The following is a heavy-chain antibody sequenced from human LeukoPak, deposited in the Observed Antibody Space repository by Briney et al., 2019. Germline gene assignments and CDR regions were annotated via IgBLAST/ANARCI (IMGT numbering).Heavy chain of an antibody. Sequence: GGSLRLSCAASGFTFSSFAMSWVRQAPGKGLEWVSFISGSGGSTHYADSVKGRFTISRDNSKNTLYLQMNSLRAEDTAVYYCAKGSGYSKSYFDYWGQGTLVTVSS. D-gene: IGHD6-13*01. CDR1: GFTFSSFA. CDR2: ISGSGGST. CDR3: AKGSGYSKSYFDY. V-gene: IGHV3-23*01. J-gene: IGHJ4*02.